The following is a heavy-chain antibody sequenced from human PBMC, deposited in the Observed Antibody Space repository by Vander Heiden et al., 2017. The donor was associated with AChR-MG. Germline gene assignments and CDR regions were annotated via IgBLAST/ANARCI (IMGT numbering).Heavy chain of an antibody. D-gene: IGHD2-21*01. J-gene: IGHJ4*02. V-gene: IGHV3-30-3*01. CDR1: GFPFSSYA. CDR3: ASGVD. CDR2: ISYDGSNK. Sequence: QVQLVESGGGVVQPGRSLRLSCAASGFPFSSYAMHWFRQAPGKGLEWVAVISYDGSNKYYADSVKGRFTISRDNSKNTLYLQMNSLRAEDTAVYYCASGVDWGQGTLVTVSS.